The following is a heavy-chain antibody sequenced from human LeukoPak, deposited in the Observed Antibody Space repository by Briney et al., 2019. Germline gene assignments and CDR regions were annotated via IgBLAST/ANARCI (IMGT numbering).Heavy chain of an antibody. CDR1: GYTFTSYG. V-gene: IGHV1-18*01. J-gene: IGHJ4*02. Sequence: ASVKVSCKASGYTFTSYGISWVRQAPGQGLEWMGWVSAYNGNTNYAQKLQGRVTMTTDTSTSTAYMELRSLRSDDTAVYYCARDGQTFRSGSYSDPFDYWGQGTLVTVS. CDR3: ARDGQTFRSGSYSDPFDY. CDR2: VSAYNGNT. D-gene: IGHD1-26*01.